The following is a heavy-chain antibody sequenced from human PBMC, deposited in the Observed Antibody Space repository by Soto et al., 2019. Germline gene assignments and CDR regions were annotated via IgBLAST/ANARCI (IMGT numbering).Heavy chain of an antibody. CDR1: GYTLTSYG. V-gene: IGHV1-58*01. CDR2: ISVCSGNT. Sequence: SVKVSCKASGYTLTSYGVSWVRQAPGQGLEWIGWISVCSGNTNYAQKFQERVTITRDMSTSTAYMELSSLRSEDTAVYYCAAGMTSYYKLDYYYGMDVWGQGTTVTVSS. D-gene: IGHD3-10*01. J-gene: IGHJ6*02. CDR3: AAGMTSYYKLDYYYGMDV.